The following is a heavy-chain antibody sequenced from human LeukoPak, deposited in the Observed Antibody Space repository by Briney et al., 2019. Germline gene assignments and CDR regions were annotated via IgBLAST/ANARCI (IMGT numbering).Heavy chain of an antibody. CDR1: GFTFSSYG. CDR2: IWYDGSNK. J-gene: IGHJ3*02. V-gene: IGHV3-33*06. CDR3: AKDIRSGIEAFDI. Sequence: GRSLRLSCAASGFTFSSYGMHWVRQAPGKGLEGVAVIWYDGSNKYYADSVKGRFTISRDNSKNTLYLQMNSLRAEDTAVYYCAKDIRSGIEAFDIWGQGTMVTVSS.